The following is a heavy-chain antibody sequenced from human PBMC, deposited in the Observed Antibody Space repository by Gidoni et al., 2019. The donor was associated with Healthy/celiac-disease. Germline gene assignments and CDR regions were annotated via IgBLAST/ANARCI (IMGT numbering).Heavy chain of an antibody. Sequence: QLQLQESGPGLVKPSETLSLPCTVSGGSISSSSYYWGWIRQPPGKGLEWIGSTYYSGSTYYNPSLKSRVTISVDTSKNQFSLKLSSVTAADTAVYYCASEGATGVDYWGQGTLVTVSS. J-gene: IGHJ4*02. CDR2: TYYSGST. CDR3: ASEGATGVDY. V-gene: IGHV4-39*07. CDR1: GGSISSSSYY. D-gene: IGHD1-26*01.